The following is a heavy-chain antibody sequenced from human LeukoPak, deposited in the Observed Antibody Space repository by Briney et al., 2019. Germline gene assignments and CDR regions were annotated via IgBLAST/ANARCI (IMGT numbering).Heavy chain of an antibody. V-gene: IGHV4-4*07. CDR2: SYTSGST. CDR1: GGSISSYY. CDR3: ARDLYSSSWYSYYYYYYYMDV. J-gene: IGHJ6*03. Sequence: SETLSLTCTVSGGSISSYYWSWIRQPAGKGLEWIRRSYTSGSTNYNPSLKSRVTMSVDTSKNQFSLKLSTVTAADTAVYYCARDLYSSSWYSYYYYYYYMDVWGKGTTVTVSS. D-gene: IGHD6-13*01.